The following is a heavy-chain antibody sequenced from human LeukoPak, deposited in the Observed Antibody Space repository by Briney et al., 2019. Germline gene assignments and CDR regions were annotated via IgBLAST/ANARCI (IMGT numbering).Heavy chain of an antibody. D-gene: IGHD3-22*01. J-gene: IGHJ3*02. Sequence: ASVKVSCKASGYTFTSYGISWVRQAPGQGLEWMGWISAYNGYTNYAQKLQGRVTMTTDTSTSTAYMELRSLRSDDTAVYYCASLDSGGYYYPDAFDIWGQGTMVTVSS. CDR2: ISAYNGYT. CDR3: ASLDSGGYYYPDAFDI. CDR1: GYTFTSYG. V-gene: IGHV1-18*01.